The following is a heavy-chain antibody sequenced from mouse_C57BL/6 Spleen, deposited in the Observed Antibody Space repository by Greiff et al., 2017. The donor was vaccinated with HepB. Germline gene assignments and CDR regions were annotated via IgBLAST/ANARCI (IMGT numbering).Heavy chain of an antibody. CDR3: ARVGSGPYYAMDY. CDR1: GYAFSSSW. CDR2: IYPGDGDT. J-gene: IGHJ4*01. Sequence: QVQLQQSGPELVKPGASVKISCKASGYAFSSSWMNWVKQRPGKGLEWIGRIYPGDGDTNYNGKFKGKATLTADKSSSTAYMQLSSLTSEDSAVYFCARVGSGPYYAMDYWGQGTSVTVSS. V-gene: IGHV1-82*01. D-gene: IGHD3-2*02.